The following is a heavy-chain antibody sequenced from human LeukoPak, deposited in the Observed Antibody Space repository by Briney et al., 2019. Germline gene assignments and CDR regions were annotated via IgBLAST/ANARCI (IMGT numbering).Heavy chain of an antibody. CDR1: GFTVSSNY. Sequence: GGSLRLSCAASGFTVSSNYMSWVRQAPGKGLEWVTVSYSGGSAYYADSVKGRFTISRDNSKNTLYLQMNSLRAEDTAVYYCASSTPTYSSSWTRYYYYYYYMDVWGKGTTVTISS. CDR2: SYSGGSA. CDR3: ASSTPTYSSSWTRYYYYYYYMDV. V-gene: IGHV3-66*01. D-gene: IGHD6-13*01. J-gene: IGHJ6*03.